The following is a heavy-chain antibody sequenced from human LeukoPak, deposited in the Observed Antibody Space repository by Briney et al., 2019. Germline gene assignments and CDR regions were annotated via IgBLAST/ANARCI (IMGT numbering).Heavy chain of an antibody. J-gene: IGHJ6*02. D-gene: IGHD2-21*02. Sequence: SETLSLTCTVSGGSISSGGYYWSWIRQHPGKGLEWIGYIYYSGSTYYNPSLKSRVTISVDTSKNQFSLKLSSVTAADTAVYYCARVRVGDSTYYYYGMDVWGQGTTVTVSS. V-gene: IGHV4-31*03. CDR3: ARVRVGDSTYYYYGMDV. CDR1: GGSISSGGYY. CDR2: IYYSGST.